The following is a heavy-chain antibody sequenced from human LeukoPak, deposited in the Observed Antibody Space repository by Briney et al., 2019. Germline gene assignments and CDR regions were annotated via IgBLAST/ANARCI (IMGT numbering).Heavy chain of an antibody. Sequence: PGGSLRLSRAASGFTFSSYAMHWVRQAPGKGLEWVAVISYDGSNKYYADSVKGRFTISRDNSKNTLYLQMNSLRAEDTAVYYCARAGADSYGDYVYFDYWGQGTLVTVSS. CDR1: GFTFSSYA. CDR2: ISYDGSNK. CDR3: ARAGADSYGDYVYFDY. D-gene: IGHD4-17*01. V-gene: IGHV3-30*04. J-gene: IGHJ4*02.